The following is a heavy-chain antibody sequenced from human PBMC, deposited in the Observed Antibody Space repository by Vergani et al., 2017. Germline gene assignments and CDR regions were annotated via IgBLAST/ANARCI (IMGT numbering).Heavy chain of an antibody. V-gene: IGHV3-21*01. CDR3: AEDPSNYKGYYYYYYYVDV. D-gene: IGHD4-11*01. CDR2: ISSSSSYI. CDR1: GFTFSSYS. J-gene: IGHJ6*03. Sequence: EVQLVESGGGLVKPGGSLRLSCAASGFTFSSYSMNWVRQAPGKGLGWVSSISSSSSYIYYADSVKGLFTISRDNAKNSLYLQMNSLRAEDTAVYYCAEDPSNYKGYYYYYYYVDVWGKGTTVTVS.